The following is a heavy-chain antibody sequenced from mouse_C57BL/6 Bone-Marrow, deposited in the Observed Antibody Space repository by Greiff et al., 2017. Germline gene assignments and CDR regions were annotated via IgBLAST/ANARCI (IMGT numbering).Heavy chain of an antibody. D-gene: IGHD4-1*01. CDR3: ARTGFDY. J-gene: IGHJ2*01. V-gene: IGHV1-69*01. Sequence: QVQLQQSGAELVMPGASVKLSCKASGYTFTSYWMHWVKQRPGQGLEWTGEIDPSDSYTNYNQKFKGKSTLTVDKSSSTAYMQLSSLTSEDSAVYYCARTGFDYWGQGTTLTVSS. CDR1: GYTFTSYW. CDR2: IDPSDSYT.